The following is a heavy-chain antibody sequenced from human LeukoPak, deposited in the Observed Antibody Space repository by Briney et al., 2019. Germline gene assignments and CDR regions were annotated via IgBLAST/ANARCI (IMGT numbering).Heavy chain of an antibody. CDR3: ARDGGELTAQNYYYYGMDV. V-gene: IGHV3-66*01. J-gene: IGHJ6*02. Sequence: GGSLRLSCAASGFTVSSNYMSWVRQAPGKGRWWVSVIYSGGSTYYADSVKGRFTISRDNSKNTLYLQMNSLRAEDTAVYYCARDGGELTAQNYYYYGMDVWGQGTTVTVSS. CDR1: GFTVSSNY. D-gene: IGHD1-26*01. CDR2: IYSGGST.